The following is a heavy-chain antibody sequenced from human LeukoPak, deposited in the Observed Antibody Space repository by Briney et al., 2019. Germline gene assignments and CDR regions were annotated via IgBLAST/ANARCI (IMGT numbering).Heavy chain of an antibody. CDR3: TRGLLKGQLHLGYSYYMDV. CDR2: IYYSEST. V-gene: IGHV4-59*13. Sequence: PSETLSLTCTVSGDSISSYYWSWIGQPPGKRLEWIGYIYYSESTYYDPSLKSRVTTSVDTSKNQFSLKLTSVTAADTAMYYCTRGLLKGQLHLGYSYYMDVWGKGTTITVSS. CDR1: GDSISSYY. J-gene: IGHJ6*03. D-gene: IGHD2-2*01.